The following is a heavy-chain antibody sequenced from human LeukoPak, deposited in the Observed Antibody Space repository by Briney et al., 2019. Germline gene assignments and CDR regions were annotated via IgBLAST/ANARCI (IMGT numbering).Heavy chain of an antibody. D-gene: IGHD4-23*01. CDR3: AKSHRGGNSPYYFDS. CDR1: GFAFSTFA. J-gene: IGHJ4*02. V-gene: IGHV3-33*03. CDR2: ILYDGSLT. Sequence: GGSLRLSCEASGFAFSTFAMHWVRQAPGKGLDWVAVILYDGSLTYYGDSVKGRFTISRDNSRNTLYLQLNSLRADDTAVYYCAKSHRGGNSPYYFDSWGQGTLVAVSS.